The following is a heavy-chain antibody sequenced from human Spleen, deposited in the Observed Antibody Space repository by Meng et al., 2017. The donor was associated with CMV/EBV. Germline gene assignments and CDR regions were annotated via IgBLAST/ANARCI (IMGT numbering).Heavy chain of an antibody. CDR3: ARDEVSYCSSTSCYLGAVFYYGMDV. V-gene: IGHV3-9*01. J-gene: IGHJ6*02. CDR2: ISWNSGSI. D-gene: IGHD2-2*01. Sequence: LSLTCAASGFTFDDYAMHWVRQAPGKGLEWVSGISWNSGSIGYADSVKGRFTISRDNAKNSLYLQMNSLRAEDTAVYYCARDEVSYCSSTSCYLGAVFYYGMDVWGQGTTVTVSS. CDR1: GFTFDDYA.